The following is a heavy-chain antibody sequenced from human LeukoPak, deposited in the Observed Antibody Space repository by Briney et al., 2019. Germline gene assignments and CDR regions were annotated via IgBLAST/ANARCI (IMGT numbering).Heavy chain of an antibody. Sequence: GGSLRLSCAASGFTFTNHWMPWVRQAPGKELVWVSRIRPDGRETNHAGSVKGRFTISRDNAKNTFYLQMNSLGDEDTAVYFCGRDAVLGSGSVDYWGQGVLVTVSS. CDR1: GFTFTNHW. CDR3: GRDAVLGSGSVDY. D-gene: IGHD3-10*01. V-gene: IGHV3-74*01. J-gene: IGHJ4*02. CDR2: IRPDGRET.